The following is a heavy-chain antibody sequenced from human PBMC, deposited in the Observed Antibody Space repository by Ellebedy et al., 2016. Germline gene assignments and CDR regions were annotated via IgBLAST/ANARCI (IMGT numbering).Heavy chain of an antibody. J-gene: IGHJ4*02. Sequence: ASVKVSXXASGYTFTSYYMHWVRQAPGQGLEWMGIINPSGGSTSYAQKFQGRVTMTRDTSTSTVYMELSSLRSEDTAVYYCARTDIRFGELWVAIDYWGQGTLVTVSS. D-gene: IGHD3-10*01. CDR2: INPSGGST. CDR3: ARTDIRFGELWVAIDY. CDR1: GYTFTSYY. V-gene: IGHV1-46*03.